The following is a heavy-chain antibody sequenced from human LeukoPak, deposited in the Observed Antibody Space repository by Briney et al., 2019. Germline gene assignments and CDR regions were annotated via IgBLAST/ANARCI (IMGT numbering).Heavy chain of an antibody. J-gene: IGHJ4*02. CDR2: ISGSGGST. CDR1: GFTFSSYS. Sequence: GGSLRLSCAASGFTFSSYSMSWVRQAPGKGLGWVSAISGSGGSTDYTDCVKGRFTTSSDNSKNPLYLQMNSLRADDTPVYYCAKKMSITAASQVDYWGQGTLVTVSS. V-gene: IGHV3-23*01. D-gene: IGHD1-20*01. CDR3: AKKMSITAASQVDY.